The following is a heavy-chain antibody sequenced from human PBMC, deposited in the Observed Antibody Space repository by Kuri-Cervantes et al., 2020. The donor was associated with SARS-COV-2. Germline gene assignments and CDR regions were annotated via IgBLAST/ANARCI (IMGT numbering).Heavy chain of an antibody. CDR2: INHSGST. V-gene: IGHV4-34*01. CDR1: GFTFSSYA. J-gene: IGHJ4*02. D-gene: IGHD3-10*01. Sequence: ESLKISCAASGFTFSSYAMSWVRQAPGKGLEWIGEINHSGSTNYNPSLKSRVTISVDTSKNQFSLKLSSVTAADTAVYYCARSAVRMVRGVIHYWGQGTLVTVSS. CDR3: ARSAVRMVRGVIHY.